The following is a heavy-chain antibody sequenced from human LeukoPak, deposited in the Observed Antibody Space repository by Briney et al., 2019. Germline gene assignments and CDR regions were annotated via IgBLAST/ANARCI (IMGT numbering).Heavy chain of an antibody. CDR1: GFTFSDYY. D-gene: IGHD3-3*01. Sequence: GGSLRLSCAASGFTFSDYYMSWIRQAPGKGLEWVSYISSSGSTIYYADSVKGRFTISRDNAKNSLYLQMNSLRAEDTAVYYCARATYYDFWSGYQFYYFDYWGQGTLVTVSS. J-gene: IGHJ4*02. CDR3: ARATYYDFWSGYQFYYFDY. V-gene: IGHV3-11*01. CDR2: ISSSGSTI.